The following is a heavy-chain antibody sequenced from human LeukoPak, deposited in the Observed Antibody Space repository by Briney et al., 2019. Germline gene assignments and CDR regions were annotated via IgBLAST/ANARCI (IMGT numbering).Heavy chain of an antibody. CDR1: GFTFSNYW. Sequence: GGSLRLSCAASGFTFSNYWMSWVRQAPRKGLEWVANINQGGSDKSYVDSVKGRFTISRVNAKNSLYLEMNSLRVEDTAMYYCARTSRSSSIDDWGQGTLVTVSS. V-gene: IGHV3-7*01. CDR2: INQGGSDK. J-gene: IGHJ4*02. D-gene: IGHD6-6*01. CDR3: ARTSRSSSIDD.